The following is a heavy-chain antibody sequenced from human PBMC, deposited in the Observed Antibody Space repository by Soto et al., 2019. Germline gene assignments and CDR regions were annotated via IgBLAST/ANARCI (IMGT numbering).Heavy chain of an antibody. J-gene: IGHJ5*02. V-gene: IGHV1-69*12. D-gene: IGHD6-19*01. CDR2: IIPIFGTA. CDR1: GGTFSSYA. CDR3: AREGRQGEQWLVGWFDP. Sequence: QVQLVQSGAEVKKPGSSVKVSCKASGGTFSSYAISWVRQAPGQGLEWMGGIIPIFGTANYAQKFQGRVTITADESTSTAYMELSSLRSEDTAVYYCAREGRQGEQWLVGWFDPWGQGTLVTVSS.